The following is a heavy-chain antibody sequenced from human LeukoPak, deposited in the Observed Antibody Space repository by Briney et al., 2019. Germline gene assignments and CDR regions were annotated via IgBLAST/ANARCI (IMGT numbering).Heavy chain of an antibody. CDR2: INHSGST. V-gene: IGHV4-34*01. D-gene: IGHD4-23*01. J-gene: IGHJ6*02. Sequence: PSETLSLTCAVYGGSFSGYYWSWIRQPPGKGLEWIGEINHSGSTNYNPSLKSRVTISVDTSKNQFSLKLSSVTAADTAVYYCARHWGAGGNLLYYYYYYGMDVWGQGTTVTVSS. CDR3: ARHWGAGGNLLYYYYYYGMDV. CDR1: GGSFSGYY.